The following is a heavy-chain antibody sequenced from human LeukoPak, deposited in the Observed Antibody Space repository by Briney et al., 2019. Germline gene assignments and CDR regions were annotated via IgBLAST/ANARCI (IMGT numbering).Heavy chain of an antibody. Sequence: GGSLRLSCAASGFTFSSYAMSWVRQVPGKGLEWVSVISGSGDNTYYADSVKGRFTISRDNSKNMLYLQMNSLRAEDTAVYYCARDTSSYYANYDMDVWSQGTTVTVSS. CDR2: ISGSGDNT. D-gene: IGHD3-10*01. J-gene: IGHJ6*02. CDR1: GFTFSSYA. CDR3: ARDTSSYYANYDMDV. V-gene: IGHV3-23*01.